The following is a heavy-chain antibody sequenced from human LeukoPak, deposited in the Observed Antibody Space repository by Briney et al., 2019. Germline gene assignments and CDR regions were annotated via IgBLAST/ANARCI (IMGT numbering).Heavy chain of an antibody. J-gene: IGHJ6*03. V-gene: IGHV3-21*06. CDR3: ARDPYNGAYGNDYYYYMDV. CDR1: GFTFNNYN. CDR2: ITSSSSYI. D-gene: IGHD1-26*01. Sequence: PGGSLRLSCEASGFTFNNYNMNWVRQAPGKAMEWVSSITSSSSYIFYADSVKGRFTISRDNAKNSLYLQMDSLGPEDTAVYYCARDPYNGAYGNDYYYYMDVWGKGTTV.